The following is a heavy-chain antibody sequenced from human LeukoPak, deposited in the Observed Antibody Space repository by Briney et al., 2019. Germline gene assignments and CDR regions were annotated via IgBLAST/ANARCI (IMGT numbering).Heavy chain of an antibody. CDR1: GGTFSSYA. CDR3: ATDLYGSGSYYNDSGY. J-gene: IGHJ4*02. D-gene: IGHD3-10*01. Sequence: AVKVSCKASGGTFSSYAISWVRQAPGQGLEWMGGIIPIFGTANYAQKFQGRVTITADESTSTAYMELSSLRSEDTAVYYCATDLYGSGSYYNDSGYWGQGTLVTVSS. CDR2: IIPIFGTA. V-gene: IGHV1-69*13.